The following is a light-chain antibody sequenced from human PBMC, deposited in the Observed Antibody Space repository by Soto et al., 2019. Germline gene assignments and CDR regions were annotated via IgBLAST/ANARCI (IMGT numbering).Light chain of an antibody. V-gene: IGKV3-20*01. CDR3: QQYGSSPRLT. Sequence: EIVLTQSPGTRSLSPGERATLSCRASQSVSGDYLVWYQQKPGQAPRLLIYGASYRATGIPDRFSGSGSGTDFTLTISRLEPEDFAVYYCQQYGSSPRLTFGQGTRLEIK. J-gene: IGKJ5*01. CDR2: GAS. CDR1: QSVSGDY.